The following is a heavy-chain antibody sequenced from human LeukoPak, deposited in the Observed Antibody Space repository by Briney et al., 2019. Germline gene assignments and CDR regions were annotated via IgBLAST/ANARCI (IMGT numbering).Heavy chain of an antibody. D-gene: IGHD1-20*01. J-gene: IGHJ4*02. V-gene: IGHV1-2*02. CDR2: INPNSGGT. CDR3: ARPSDPNWNGDFDY. CDR1: GYTFTGYY. Sequence: ASVKVSCKASGYTFTGYYMHWVRQAPGQGLEWMGWINPNSGGTNYAQKFQGRVTMTRDTSISTAYMELSRLRSDDTAVYYCARPSDPNWNGDFDYWGQGTLVTVSS.